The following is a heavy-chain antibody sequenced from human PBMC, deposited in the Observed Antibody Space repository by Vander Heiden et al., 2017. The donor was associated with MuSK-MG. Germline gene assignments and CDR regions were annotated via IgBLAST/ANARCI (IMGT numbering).Heavy chain of an antibody. D-gene: IGHD3-10*01. CDR2: IYYSGST. Sequence: QLQLQESGPGLVKPSETLSLTCTVSGGSISSSSYYWGWIRQPPGKGLEWIGSIYYSGSTYYTPSLKSRVTISVDTSKNQFSLKLSSVTAADTAVYYGARLQLEGVRGGIIKGGGRGYWGQGTLVTVSS. V-gene: IGHV4-39*01. CDR1: GGSISSSSYY. J-gene: IGHJ4*02. CDR3: ARLQLEGVRGGIIKGGGRGY.